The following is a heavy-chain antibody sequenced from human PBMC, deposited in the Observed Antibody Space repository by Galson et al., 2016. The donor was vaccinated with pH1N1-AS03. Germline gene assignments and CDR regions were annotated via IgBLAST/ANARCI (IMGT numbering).Heavy chain of an antibody. CDR3: ARGHCSTISCQWGFDH. D-gene: IGHD2-2*01. J-gene: IGHJ4*02. CDR2: ISASGSR. Sequence: SETLSLTCNVSGGSISGFYWSWIRQPAGKGLEWLGRISASGSRNYNPSLKGRITMSVDTSKNQFSLKLSSVTAADTAVYYCARGHCSTISCQWGFDHWGQGTLVTVSS. V-gene: IGHV4-4*07. CDR1: GGSISGFY.